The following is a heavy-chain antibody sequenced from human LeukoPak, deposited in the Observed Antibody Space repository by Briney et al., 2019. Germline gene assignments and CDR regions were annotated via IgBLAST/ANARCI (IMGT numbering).Heavy chain of an antibody. CDR3: ARSDRWLQPVDY. V-gene: IGHV1-2*02. Sequence: ASVTVSCKASGYTFTGYYIHWVRQAPGQGLEWMGWINPNSGDTNYAQQFQGRVTMTRDTSISTAYMELSRLRSNDTAVFYCARSDRWLQPVDYWGQGTLVTVSS. CDR2: INPNSGDT. D-gene: IGHD5-24*01. J-gene: IGHJ4*02. CDR1: GYTFTGYY.